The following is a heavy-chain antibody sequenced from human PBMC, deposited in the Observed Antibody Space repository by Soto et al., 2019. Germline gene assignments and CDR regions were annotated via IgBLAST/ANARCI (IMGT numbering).Heavy chain of an antibody. Sequence: EVQLVESGGGLVQPGGSLRLSCAASGFTFSSNAMHWVRQAPGKGLEYVSAISSNGGSTSYANSVKGRFTISRDNSKNTLYLQMGSLRAEDMAVYYCARGSNGYHFDYWGQGTLVTVSS. J-gene: IGHJ4*02. CDR2: ISSNGGST. CDR3: ARGSNGYHFDY. CDR1: GFTFSSNA. V-gene: IGHV3-64*01. D-gene: IGHD5-12*01.